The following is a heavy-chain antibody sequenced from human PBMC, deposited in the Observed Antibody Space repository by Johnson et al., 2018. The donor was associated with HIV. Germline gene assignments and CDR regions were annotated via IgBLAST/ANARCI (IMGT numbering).Heavy chain of an antibody. CDR1: GFTFDDYG. CDR3: VRGGLGYQNIHDPFDI. V-gene: IGHV3-20*04. D-gene: IGHD3-16*02. CDR2: INWNGGRT. J-gene: IGHJ3*02. Sequence: VHLVESGGGVVRPGGSLRLSCAAAGFTFDDYGMSWVRQAPGKGLEWVSGINWNGGRTGYVDSMKGRFTISRDNAKNSLYLQMNSLRAEDTALYYCVRGGLGYQNIHDPFDIWGQGTMVTVSS.